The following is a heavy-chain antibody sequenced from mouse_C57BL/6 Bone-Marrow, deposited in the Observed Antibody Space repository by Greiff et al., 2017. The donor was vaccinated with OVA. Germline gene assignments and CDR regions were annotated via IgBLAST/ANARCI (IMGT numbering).Heavy chain of an antibody. V-gene: IGHV1-72*01. CDR2: IDPNSGGT. CDR1: GYTFTSYW. CDR3: AREERNDYDFAY. J-gene: IGHJ3*01. Sequence: VQLQQPGAELVKPGASVKLSCKASGYTFTSYWMHWVKQRPGRGLEWIGRIDPNSGGTKYNGKLKRKAKLTVDKPSSTAYRQLSSLTAEDSAVYYCAREERNDYDFAYWGQGTLVTVSA. D-gene: IGHD2-4*01.